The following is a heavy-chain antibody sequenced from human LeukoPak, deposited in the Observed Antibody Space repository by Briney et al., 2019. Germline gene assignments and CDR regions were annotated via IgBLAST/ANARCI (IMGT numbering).Heavy chain of an antibody. Sequence: GGSLRLSCAASGFTFSSYGMHWVRQAPGKGLEWVAVIWYDGSNKYYADSVKGRFTISRDNSKNTLYLQMSSLRAEDTAVYYCAKEAPPLGYCSSTSCRYMDVWGKGTTVTVSS. CDR2: IWYDGSNK. V-gene: IGHV3-33*06. J-gene: IGHJ6*03. CDR3: AKEAPPLGYCSSTSCRYMDV. D-gene: IGHD2-2*01. CDR1: GFTFSSYG.